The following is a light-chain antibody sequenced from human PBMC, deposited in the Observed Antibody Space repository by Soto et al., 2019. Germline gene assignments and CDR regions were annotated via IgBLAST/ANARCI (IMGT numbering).Light chain of an antibody. V-gene: IGKV1-5*01. CDR1: QTIHEW. CDR2: DAS. CDR3: HQYFTEGL. Sequence: DIQMTQSPSTLSASVGDRVTITCRASQTIHEWLAWYQQKPGKAPNLLIYDASRLEAGVPSRFSGSGSGTEFTLTISSLQPEDFATYYCHQYFTEGLFGQGTHLEIK. J-gene: IGKJ2*01.